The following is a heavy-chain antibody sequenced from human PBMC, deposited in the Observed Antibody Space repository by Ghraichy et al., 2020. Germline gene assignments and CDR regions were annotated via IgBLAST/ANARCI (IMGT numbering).Heavy chain of an antibody. CDR1: GGSVSSGSYY. J-gene: IGHJ4*02. V-gene: IGHV4-61*01. CDR3: AREPEGSYYEGGFDY. Sequence: SETLSLTCTVSGGSVSSGSYYWSWIRQPPGKGLEWIGYIYYSGSTNYNPSLKSRVTISVDTSKNQFSLKLSSVTAADTAVYYCAREPEGSYYEGGFDYWGQGTLVTVSS. D-gene: IGHD1-26*01. CDR2: IYYSGST.